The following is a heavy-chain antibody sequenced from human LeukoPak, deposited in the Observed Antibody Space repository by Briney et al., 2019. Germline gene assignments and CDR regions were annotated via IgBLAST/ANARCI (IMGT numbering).Heavy chain of an antibody. V-gene: IGHV3-73*01. J-gene: IGHJ4*02. D-gene: IGHD5-24*01. Sequence: PGGSLRLSCAASGFTFSGSAMHWVRQASGKGLEWVGRIRSKANSYATAYAASVKGRFTISRDDSKNTAYLQMNSLKTGDTAVYYCTSLQRRDGYNYPDYWGQGTLVTVSS. CDR3: TSLQRRDGYNYPDY. CDR2: IRSKANSYAT. CDR1: GFTFSGSA.